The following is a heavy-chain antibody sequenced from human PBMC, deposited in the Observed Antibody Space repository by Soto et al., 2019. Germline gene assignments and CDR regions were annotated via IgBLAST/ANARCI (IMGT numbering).Heavy chain of an antibody. CDR1: GFTFSSYW. Sequence: GGSLRLFCAASGFTFSSYWMHWVRQAPGKGLVWVSRINSDGSSTSYADSVKGRFTISRDNAKNTLYLQMNSLRAEDTAVYYCARGYSSGWFQVGAFDIWGQGTMVTVSS. D-gene: IGHD6-19*01. CDR2: INSDGSST. V-gene: IGHV3-74*01. J-gene: IGHJ3*02. CDR3: ARGYSSGWFQVGAFDI.